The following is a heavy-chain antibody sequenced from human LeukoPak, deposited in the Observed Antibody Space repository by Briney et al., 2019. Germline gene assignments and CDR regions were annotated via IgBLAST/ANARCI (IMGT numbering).Heavy chain of an antibody. CDR3: ARGVGTMGGRTDY. CDR1: GFTFRDYA. V-gene: IGHV3-33*01. D-gene: IGHD1/OR15-1a*01. J-gene: IGHJ4*01. CDR2: IWYDGSNK. Sequence: GGSLRLSCVGSGFTFRDYAMHWVRHAPDRGLECVISIWYDGSNKYYADSVTGRFTISRDNSKNTVYLQMNSQRVENTAIYYCARGVGTMGGRTDYWGQGTQVAVSS.